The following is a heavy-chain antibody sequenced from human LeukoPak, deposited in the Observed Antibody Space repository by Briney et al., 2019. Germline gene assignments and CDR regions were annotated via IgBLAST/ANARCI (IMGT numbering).Heavy chain of an antibody. CDR2: IIPIFGTA. V-gene: IGHV1-69*01. J-gene: IGHJ6*03. D-gene: IGHD3-22*01. CDR1: GGTFSSYA. CDR3: ARALYYLDTDYYYMDV. Sequence: GSSVKVSCKASGGTFSSYAISWVRQAPGQGLEWMGGIIPIFGTANYAQKFQGRVTITADESTSTAYMELSSLRSEDPAVYYCARALYYLDTDYYYMDVWGKGTTVTVSS.